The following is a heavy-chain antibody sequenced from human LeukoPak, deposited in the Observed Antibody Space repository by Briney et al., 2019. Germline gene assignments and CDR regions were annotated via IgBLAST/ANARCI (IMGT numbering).Heavy chain of an antibody. CDR1: GFTFSSYA. V-gene: IGHV3-23*01. CDR3: AKDGRAYYDSSSGYFDY. J-gene: IGHJ4*02. D-gene: IGHD3-22*01. Sequence: HSGGSLRLSCAASGFTFSSYAMSWVRQAPGKGLEWVSAISGSGGSTYYADSVKGRLTISRDNSKNTLYLQMNSLRAEDTAVYYCAKDGRAYYDSSSGYFDYWAREPWSPSPQ. CDR2: ISGSGGST.